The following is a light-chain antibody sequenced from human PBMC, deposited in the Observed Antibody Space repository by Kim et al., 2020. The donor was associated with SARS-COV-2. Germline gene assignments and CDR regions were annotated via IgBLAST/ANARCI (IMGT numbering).Light chain of an antibody. J-gene: IGLJ3*02. CDR1: SGSIASNY. CDR3: LSYDSSFWV. CDR2: EDN. V-gene: IGLV6-57*02. Sequence: NFMLTQPHSVSESPGKTVTISCTGSSGSIASNYVQWYQQRPGSAPTTVIYEDNRRPSGVPDRFSGSIDSSSNSASLTISGLKTEDEADYYCLSYDSSFWVFGGGTQLTVL.